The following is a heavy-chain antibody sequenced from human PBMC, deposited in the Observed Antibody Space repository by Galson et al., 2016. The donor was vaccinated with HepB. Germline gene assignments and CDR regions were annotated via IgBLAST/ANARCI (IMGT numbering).Heavy chain of an antibody. V-gene: IGHV3-7*03. J-gene: IGHJ4*02. CDR2: INQDGTEK. CDR3: ARDLGRIFDY. Sequence: SLRLSCAASGFTFSSYAMTWVRQAPGEGPEWVANINQDGTEKYYVDSVEGRFTISRDNAQNSLSLQMHSLRADDTAVYYCARDLGRIFDYWGQGALVTVSS. CDR1: GFTFSSYA. D-gene: IGHD1-26*01.